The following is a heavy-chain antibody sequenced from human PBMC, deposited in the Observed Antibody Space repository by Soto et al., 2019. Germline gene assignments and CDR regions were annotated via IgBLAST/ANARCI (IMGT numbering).Heavy chain of an antibody. D-gene: IGHD2-15*01. Sequence: QVQLVESGGGVVQPGRSLRLSCAASGFTFSSYGMHWVRQAPGKGLEWVAVISYDRSEKYYADSVKGRFTISRDNSKNTLYLQMNSLRAEDTAVYYCANGASAVATYFDYWGQGTLVTVSS. V-gene: IGHV3-30*18. CDR1: GFTFSSYG. CDR3: ANGASAVATYFDY. J-gene: IGHJ4*02. CDR2: ISYDRSEK.